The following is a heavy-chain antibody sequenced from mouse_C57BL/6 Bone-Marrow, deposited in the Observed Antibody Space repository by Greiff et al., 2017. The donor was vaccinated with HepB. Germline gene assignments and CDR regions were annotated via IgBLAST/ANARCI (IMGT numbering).Heavy chain of an antibody. V-gene: IGHV1-81*01. D-gene: IGHD2-4*01. J-gene: IGHJ3*01. Sequence: QVQLQQSGAELARPGAPVKLSCKASGYTFTSYGISWVKQRTGQGLEWIGEIYPRSGNTYYNEKFKGKATLTADKSSSTAYMELRSLTSEDSAVYFCARLGIRAWFAYWGQGTLVTVSA. CDR2: IYPRSGNT. CDR3: ARLGIRAWFAY. CDR1: GYTFTSYG.